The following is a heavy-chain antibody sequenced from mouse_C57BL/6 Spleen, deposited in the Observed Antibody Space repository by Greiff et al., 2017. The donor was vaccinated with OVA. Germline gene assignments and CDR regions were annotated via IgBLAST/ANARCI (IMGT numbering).Heavy chain of an antibody. CDR1: GYTFTSYD. D-gene: IGHD1-1*01. CDR3: ARYDYGSSHGGYFDV. V-gene: IGHV1-85*01. CDR2: IYPRDGST. J-gene: IGHJ1*03. Sequence: VQLQESGPELVKPGASVKLSCKASGYTFTSYDINWVKQRPGQGLEWIGWIYPRDGSTKYNEKFKGKATLTVDTSSSTAYMELHSLTSEDSAVYFCARYDYGSSHGGYFDVWGTGTTVTVSS.